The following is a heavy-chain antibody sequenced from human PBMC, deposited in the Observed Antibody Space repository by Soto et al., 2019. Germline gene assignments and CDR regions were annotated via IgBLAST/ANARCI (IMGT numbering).Heavy chain of an antibody. J-gene: IGHJ6*02. CDR3: AKNGQPPYYYYGMDV. V-gene: IGHV1-18*01. D-gene: IGHD2-8*01. CDR2: ISGYNGDT. CDR1: GYTFSRYG. Sequence: QGQLVQSGPEAKKPGASVKVSCKASGYTFSRYGISWVRQAPGQGLEWMGWISGYNGDTKYAQKVQGRVTMTIDTSTYTAYMELRSLTSDYTAIYYCAKNGQPPYYYYGMDVWGQGTTVTVS.